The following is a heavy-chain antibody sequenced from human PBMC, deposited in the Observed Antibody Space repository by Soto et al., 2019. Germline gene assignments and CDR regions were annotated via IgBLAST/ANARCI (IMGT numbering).Heavy chain of an antibody. CDR2: IYYRGST. D-gene: IGHD3-10*01. V-gene: IGHV4-59*01. J-gene: IGHJ4*02. CDR1: GGSISGYY. Sequence: QVQLQESGPGLVKPSETLSLTCTVSGGSISGYYWTWIRQSPGKGLEWIGYIYYRGSTDYNPSLKSRVTMSVDMSKNQFSLNLNSVTAADTAVYYCARPGLRFGSRLDSWGQGILVTVSS. CDR3: ARPGLRFGSRLDS.